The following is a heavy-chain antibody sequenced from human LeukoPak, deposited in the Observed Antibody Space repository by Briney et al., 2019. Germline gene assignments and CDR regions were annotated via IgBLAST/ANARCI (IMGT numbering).Heavy chain of an antibody. J-gene: IGHJ4*02. V-gene: IGHV3-21*01. Sequence: GGSLRLSCEASGFTFSRYSLTWVRQAPGKGLEWVSSISSSSSYIYYADSVKGRFTISRDNSKNTLYLQMNSLRAEDTAVYYCAKELYGITGTTSSGYWGQGTLVTVSS. CDR3: AKELYGITGTTSSGY. D-gene: IGHD1-20*01. CDR1: GFTFSRYS. CDR2: ISSSSSYI.